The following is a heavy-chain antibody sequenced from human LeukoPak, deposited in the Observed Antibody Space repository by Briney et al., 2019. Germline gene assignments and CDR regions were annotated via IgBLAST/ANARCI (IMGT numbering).Heavy chain of an antibody. D-gene: IGHD5-18*01. Sequence: PGGSLRLSCAASGFTFSSYAMHWVRQAPGKGLEWVAVISYDGSNKYYADSVKGRFTISRDNSKNTLYLQMNSLRAEDTAVYYCARSPQEYSYGYYWFDPWGQGTLVTVSS. CDR2: ISYDGSNK. J-gene: IGHJ5*02. CDR1: GFTFSSYA. CDR3: ARSPQEYSYGYYWFDP. V-gene: IGHV3-30-3*01.